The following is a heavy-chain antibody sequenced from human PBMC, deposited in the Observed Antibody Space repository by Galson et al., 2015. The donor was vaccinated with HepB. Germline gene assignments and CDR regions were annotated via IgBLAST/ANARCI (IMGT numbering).Heavy chain of an antibody. CDR2: ISSSGSTI. J-gene: IGHJ4*02. CDR1: GFTFSSYD. Sequence: SLRLSCAASGFTFSSYDMNWVRQAPGKGLGWVSYISSSGSTIYYADSVKGRFTISRDNAKNSLYLQMNSLRAEDTAVYYCARGSIMITFGGVIVTPGSFDYWGQGTLVTVSS. V-gene: IGHV3-48*03. D-gene: IGHD3-16*02. CDR3: ARGSIMITFGGVIVTPGSFDY.